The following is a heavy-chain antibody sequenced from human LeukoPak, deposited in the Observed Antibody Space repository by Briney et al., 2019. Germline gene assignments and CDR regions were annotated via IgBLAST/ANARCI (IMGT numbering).Heavy chain of an antibody. CDR3: ARDSSRSHYYDSSGYYFNNWFDP. V-gene: IGHV1-2*02. CDR1: GYTFTGYY. J-gene: IGHJ5*02. CDR2: INPNSGGT. Sequence: ASVKVSCKASGYTFTGYYMHWVRQAPGQGLEWMGWINPNSGGTNYAQRFQGRVTMTRDTSISTAYMELSRLRSDDTVVYYCARDSSRSHYYDSSGYYFNNWFDPWGQGTLVTVSS. D-gene: IGHD3-22*01.